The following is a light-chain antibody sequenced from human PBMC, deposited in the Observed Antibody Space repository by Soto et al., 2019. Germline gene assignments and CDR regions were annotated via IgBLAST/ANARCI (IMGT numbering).Light chain of an antibody. CDR3: CSYAGSSTSV. Sequence: ALTQPASVSGSPGQSITISCTGTSSDVGSYNLVSWYQQHPGKAPKLMIYEVSKRPSGVSNRFSGSKSGNTASLTISGLQAEDEADYYCCSYAGSSTSVFGTGTKLTVL. V-gene: IGLV2-23*02. CDR1: SSDVGSYNL. CDR2: EVS. J-gene: IGLJ1*01.